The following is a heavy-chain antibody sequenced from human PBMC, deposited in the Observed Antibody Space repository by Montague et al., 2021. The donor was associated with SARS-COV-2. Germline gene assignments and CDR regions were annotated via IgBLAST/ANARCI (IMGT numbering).Heavy chain of an antibody. CDR1: GGSISSYY. CDR3: AREVRYYYDSSGPGAFDI. Sequence: SETLSLTCTVSGGSISSYYWSWIRQPPGKGLEWIGYIYYSGSTNYNPSLKSRVTISVDTSMNQFSLKLSSVTAADTAVYYYAREVRYYYDSSGPGAFDIWGQGTMVTVSS. V-gene: IGHV4-59*01. CDR2: IYYSGST. J-gene: IGHJ3*02. D-gene: IGHD3-22*01.